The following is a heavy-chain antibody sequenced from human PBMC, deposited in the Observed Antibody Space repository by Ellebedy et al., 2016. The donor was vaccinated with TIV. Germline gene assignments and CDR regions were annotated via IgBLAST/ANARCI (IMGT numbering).Heavy chain of an antibody. CDR3: TKRAEGWGFFDY. D-gene: IGHD3-16*01. V-gene: IGHV3-23*01. CDR1: GFTFSAYV. Sequence: PGGSLSLSCATSGFTFSAYVMAWVRQIPGKGREWVSAMSVYDGRTFYADSVKGRFTISRDNSRDTLFLQMNSLRAEDTAVYYCTKRAEGWGFFDYWGQGILVTVSS. CDR2: MSVYDGRT. J-gene: IGHJ4*02.